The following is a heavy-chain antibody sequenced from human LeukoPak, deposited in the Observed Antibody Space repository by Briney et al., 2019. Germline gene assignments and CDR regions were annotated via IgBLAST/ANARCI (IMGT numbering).Heavy chain of an antibody. CDR1: GFTFSSYA. J-gene: IGHJ4*02. CDR3: AKPMTTVVTALFDS. V-gene: IGHV3-23*01. Sequence: QPGGSLRLSCAASGFTFSSYAINWVRQAPGKGLEWVSAITGSGGGTYYADSVKGRFTISRDNSKNTLYLQMNSLRAEDTAVYYCAKPMTTVVTALFDSWGQGTLVTVSS. D-gene: IGHD4-23*01. CDR2: ITGSGGGT.